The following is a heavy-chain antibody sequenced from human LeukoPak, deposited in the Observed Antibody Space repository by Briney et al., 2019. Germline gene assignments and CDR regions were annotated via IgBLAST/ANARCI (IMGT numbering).Heavy chain of an antibody. J-gene: IGHJ3*02. CDR3: ARQVADAFDI. Sequence: SGTLSLTCAVSGDSISSSNWWSWVRQPPGKGLEWIGEIYYSGSTNYNPSLKSRVTISVDTSKNQFSLKLSSVTAADTAVYYCARQVADAFDIWGQGTMVTVSS. V-gene: IGHV4-4*02. CDR2: IYYSGST. CDR1: GDSISSSNW.